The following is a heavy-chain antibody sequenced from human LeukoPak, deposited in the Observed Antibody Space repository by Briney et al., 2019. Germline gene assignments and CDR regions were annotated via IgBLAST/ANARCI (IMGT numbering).Heavy chain of an antibody. Sequence: GGSLRLSCAASGFTFSSYAMRWVRQAPGKGLEWVAVIWYDGSNKYYADSVKGRFTISRDNSKNTLYLQMNSLRAEDTAVYYCARGTNPLQIMIVNYWGQGTLVTVSS. D-gene: IGHD3-22*01. CDR1: GFTFSSYA. V-gene: IGHV3-33*08. CDR2: IWYDGSNK. CDR3: ARGTNPLQIMIVNY. J-gene: IGHJ4*02.